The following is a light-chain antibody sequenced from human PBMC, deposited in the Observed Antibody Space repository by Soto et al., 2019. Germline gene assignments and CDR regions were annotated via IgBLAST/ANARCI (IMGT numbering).Light chain of an antibody. V-gene: IGKV1-39*01. J-gene: IGKJ3*01. CDR2: AAS. CDR3: QQTYSTLFS. Sequence: DIQMTQSPSSLSASVGDRVTITCQASQNIKNYLNWYQEKPGKAPKLLIYAASSLQSGVPSRFSGSGSGTDFTLTISSLQPEDFATYYCQQTYSTLFSFGPGTKVDI. CDR1: QNIKNY.